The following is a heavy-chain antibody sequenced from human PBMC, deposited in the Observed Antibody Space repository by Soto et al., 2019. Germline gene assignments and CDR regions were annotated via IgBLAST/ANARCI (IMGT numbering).Heavy chain of an antibody. Sequence: LRLSCAASGFTFSNYWMHWVRQVPGKGLVWVSRINSDGSSTMYADSVKGRFTISRDNAKNTLYLQMNSLRAEDTAVYYCARDPAPIGWYDYWGQGTLVTVSS. CDR2: INSDGSST. V-gene: IGHV3-74*03. CDR1: GFTFSNYW. D-gene: IGHD6-19*01. CDR3: ARDPAPIGWYDY. J-gene: IGHJ4*02.